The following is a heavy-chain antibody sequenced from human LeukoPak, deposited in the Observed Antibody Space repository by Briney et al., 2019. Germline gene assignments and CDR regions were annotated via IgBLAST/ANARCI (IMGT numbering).Heavy chain of an antibody. V-gene: IGHV3-74*01. CDR1: GFTFSSYW. Sequence: GGSLRLSCAASGFTFSSYWMHWVRQAPGKGLVWVSRIKYDGSSTNYADSVKGRFTISRDNAKNTLYLQMNSLRAEDTAVYYCASRPRGVPIDYWGQGTLVTVSS. CDR2: IKYDGSST. CDR3: ASRPRGVPIDY. J-gene: IGHJ4*02. D-gene: IGHD3-10*01.